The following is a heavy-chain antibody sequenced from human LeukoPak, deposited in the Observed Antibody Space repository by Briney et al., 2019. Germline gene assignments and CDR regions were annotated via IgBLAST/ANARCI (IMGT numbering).Heavy chain of an antibody. V-gene: IGHV3-53*01. CDR3: ARRAGAYSHPYDY. D-gene: IGHD4/OR15-4a*01. Sequence: GGSLRLSCTVSGFTVSSNSMSWVRQAPGKGLEWVPFIYSDNTHYSDSVKGRFTISRDNSKNTLYLQMNSLRAEDTAVYYCARRAGAYSHPYDYWGQGTLVTVSS. CDR2: IYSDNT. J-gene: IGHJ4*02. CDR1: GFTVSSNS.